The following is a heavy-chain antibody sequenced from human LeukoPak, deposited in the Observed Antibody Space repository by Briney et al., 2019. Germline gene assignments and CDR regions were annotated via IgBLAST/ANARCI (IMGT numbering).Heavy chain of an antibody. D-gene: IGHD5-18*01. Sequence: ASVKVSCKASGGTFSSYAISWVRQAPGQGLEWMGGIIPIFGTANYAQKFQGRVTITTDESTSTAYMELSSLRSEDTAVYYCARDYDTYSYGFSYWGQGTLVTVSS. CDR3: ARDYDTYSYGFSY. V-gene: IGHV1-69*05. CDR2: IIPIFGTA. J-gene: IGHJ4*02. CDR1: GGTFSSYA.